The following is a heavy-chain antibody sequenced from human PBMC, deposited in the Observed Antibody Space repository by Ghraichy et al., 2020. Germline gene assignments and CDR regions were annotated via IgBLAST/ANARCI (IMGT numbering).Heavy chain of an antibody. CDR2: INSDGSST. D-gene: IGHD1-26*01. CDR1: GFTFSSYW. Sequence: GGSLRLSCAASGFTFSSYWMHWVRQAPGKGLVWVSRINSDGSSTSYADSVKGRFTISRDNAKNTLYLQMNSLRAEDTAVYYCARGGIVGATLDSPIDYWGQGTLVTVSS. J-gene: IGHJ4*02. CDR3: ARGGIVGATLDSPIDY. V-gene: IGHV3-74*01.